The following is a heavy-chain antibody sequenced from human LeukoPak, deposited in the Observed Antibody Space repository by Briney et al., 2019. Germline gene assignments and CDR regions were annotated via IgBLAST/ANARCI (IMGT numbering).Heavy chain of an antibody. CDR3: AGVADTHIFDY. J-gene: IGHJ4*02. CDR2: IYRGTTT. D-gene: IGHD2-21*01. V-gene: IGHV3-53*01. Sequence: PGGSLRLSCEASGITVSSNYMSWVRQAPGQGLEWVSVIYRGTTTDYADSVKGRFTISKDNSRNTLYLQMNSLRAEDTALYYCAGVADTHIFDYWGQGTLVTVSS. CDR1: GITVSSNY.